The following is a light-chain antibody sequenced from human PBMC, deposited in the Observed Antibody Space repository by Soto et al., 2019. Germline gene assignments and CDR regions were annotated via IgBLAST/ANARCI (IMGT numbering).Light chain of an antibody. J-gene: IGKJ1*01. CDR2: KVS. V-gene: IGKV2-30*01. CDR3: MQGTHWPPWT. CDR1: QSLLSSDENSY. Sequence: DVVMTQSPLSLPVTLGQPASISCRSNQSLLSSDENSYLNWFQQRPGQSPRRLTYKVSIRDSGVPDRFSGSGSGTEFTLKISRVEAEDVGIYYCMQGTHWPPWTFGQGTKVEIK.